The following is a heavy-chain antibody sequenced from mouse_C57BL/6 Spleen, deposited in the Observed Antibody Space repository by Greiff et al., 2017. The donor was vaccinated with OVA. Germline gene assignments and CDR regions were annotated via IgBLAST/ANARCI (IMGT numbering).Heavy chain of an antibody. CDR1: GYTFTSYW. J-gene: IGHJ4*01. CDR3: ARSGRTGTRAMDY. V-gene: IGHV1-55*01. CDR2: IYPGSGST. Sequence: QVQLQQPGAELVKPGASVKMSCKASGYTFTSYWITWVKQRPGQGLEWIGDIYPGSGSTNYNEKFKSKATLTVDTSSSTAYMQLSSLTSEDSAVYYCARSGRTGTRAMDYWGQGTSVTVSS. D-gene: IGHD4-1*01.